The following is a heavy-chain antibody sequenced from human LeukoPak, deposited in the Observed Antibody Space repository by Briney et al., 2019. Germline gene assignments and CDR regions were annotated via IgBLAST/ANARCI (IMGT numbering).Heavy chain of an antibody. D-gene: IGHD5-24*01. V-gene: IGHV3-49*04. CDR1: GFTFADYA. CDR3: TRIRDAYTLDY. Sequence: GGSLRLSCTASGFTFADYAMSWVRQAPGPGLEWGGFIRSRTYGGTTEYAASVKGRFTISRDDSKSIAYLQMISLKTGDTAVYYCTRIRDAYTLDYWGQGTLVTVSS. J-gene: IGHJ4*02. CDR2: IRSRTYGGTT.